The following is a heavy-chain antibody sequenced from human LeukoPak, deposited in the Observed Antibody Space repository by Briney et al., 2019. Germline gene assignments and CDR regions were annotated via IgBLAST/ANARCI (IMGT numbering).Heavy chain of an antibody. CDR2: IKSKIDGGTT. J-gene: IGHJ4*02. CDR3: TTASDCSGGSCYFDY. D-gene: IGHD2-15*01. CDR1: GFTFSSYS. V-gene: IGHV3-15*01. Sequence: GGSLRLSCAASGFTFSSYSMNWVRQAPGKGLEWVGRIKSKIDGGTTDYAAPVKGRFTISRDDSKNTLYLQMNTLKTEDTAVYYCTTASDCSGGSCYFDYWGQGTLVTVSS.